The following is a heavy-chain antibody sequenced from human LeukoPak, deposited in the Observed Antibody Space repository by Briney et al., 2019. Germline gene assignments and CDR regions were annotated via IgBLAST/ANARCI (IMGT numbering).Heavy chain of an antibody. D-gene: IGHD2-21*02. V-gene: IGHV3-23*01. CDR1: GFTYSNYA. Sequence: PGGSLRLSCAASGFTYSNYAMSWVRQAPGKGLEWVSAISGSGGSTYYADSVKGRFTISRDNSKNTLYLQMNSLRAEDTAVYYCAKTPRRVTGDFDYWGQGTLVTVSS. J-gene: IGHJ4*02. CDR2: ISGSGGST. CDR3: AKTPRRVTGDFDY.